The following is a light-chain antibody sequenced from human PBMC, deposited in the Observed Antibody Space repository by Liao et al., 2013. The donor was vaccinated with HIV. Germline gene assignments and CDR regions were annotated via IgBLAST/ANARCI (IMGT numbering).Light chain of an antibody. CDR2: KDS. V-gene: IGLV3-25*02. J-gene: IGLJ2*01. CDR3: QAWDSSTGGV. Sequence: SYELTQPPSMSVSPGQTATITCSGDALPKLFAYWYQQKPGQAPVLVIYKDSERPSGIPGRFSGSSSGTTATLTISGTLSMDEADYYCQAWDSSTGGVFGGGTKLTVL. CDR1: ALPKLF.